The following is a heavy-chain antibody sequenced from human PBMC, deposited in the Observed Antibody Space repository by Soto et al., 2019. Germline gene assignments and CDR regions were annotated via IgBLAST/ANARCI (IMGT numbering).Heavy chain of an antibody. J-gene: IGHJ4*02. D-gene: IGHD4-17*01. CDR2: INHSGST. CDR3: ARGRDYGPGCFDY. Sequence: QVQLQQWGAGLLKPSETLSLTCAVYGGSFSGYYWSWIRQPPGKGLEWIGEINHSGSTNYNPSLKSRVTISVDTSKNQFSLKLSSVTAADTAVYYCARGRDYGPGCFDYWGQGTLVTVSS. CDR1: GGSFSGYY. V-gene: IGHV4-34*01.